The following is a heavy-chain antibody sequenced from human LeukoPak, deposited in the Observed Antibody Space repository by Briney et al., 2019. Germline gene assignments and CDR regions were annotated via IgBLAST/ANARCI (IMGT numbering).Heavy chain of an antibody. D-gene: IGHD2-2*01. J-gene: IGHJ4*02. CDR1: GGTFSSYA. CDR2: IIPILGIA. V-gene: IGHV1-69*04. CDR3: ARDLAYCSSTSCYDFDY. Sequence: GASVKVSCKASGGTFSSYAISWVRQAPGQGLEWMGRIIPILGIANYAQKFQGRVTITADKSTSTAYMELSSLRSEDTAVYYCARDLAYCSSTSCYDFDYWGQGTLVTVSS.